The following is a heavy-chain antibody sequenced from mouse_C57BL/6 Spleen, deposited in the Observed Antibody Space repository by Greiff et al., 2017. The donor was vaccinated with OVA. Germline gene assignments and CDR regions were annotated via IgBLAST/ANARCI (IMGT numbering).Heavy chain of an antibody. J-gene: IGHJ4*01. CDR1: GFTFSSYA. CDR2: ISDGGSYT. D-gene: IGHD2-3*01. V-gene: IGHV5-4*01. CDR3: ARDDGYYPYAMDY. Sequence: EVKVEESGGGLVKPGGSLKLSCAASGFTFSSYAMSWVRQTPEKRLEWVATISDGGSYTYYPDNVKGRFTISRDNAKNNLYLQMSHRKSEDTAMYYCARDDGYYPYAMDYWGQGTSVTVSS.